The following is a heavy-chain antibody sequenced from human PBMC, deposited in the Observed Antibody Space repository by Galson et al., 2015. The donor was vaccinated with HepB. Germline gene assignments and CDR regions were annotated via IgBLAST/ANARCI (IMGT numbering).Heavy chain of an antibody. CDR2: VSSDGSAQ. Sequence: SLRLSCAASGFRFNSYVMHWVRQAPGKGLEWVAVVSSDGSAQLYADSVKGRFTISRDNSKNMLHLQMNSLTTEDTALYYCAVLGYCGGLCVPDNCDPGPLVTCSS. CDR3: AVLGYCGGLCVPDN. CDR1: GFRFNSYV. V-gene: IGHV3-30*03. J-gene: IGHJ4*02. D-gene: IGHD2-21*01.